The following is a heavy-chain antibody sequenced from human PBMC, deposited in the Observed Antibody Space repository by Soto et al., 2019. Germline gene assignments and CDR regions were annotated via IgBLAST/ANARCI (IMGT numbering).Heavy chain of an antibody. CDR1: GGSFSGYY. V-gene: IGHV4-34*01. CDR2: INHSGST. Sequence: SETLSLTCAVYGGSFSGYYWSWIRQPPGKGLEWIGEINHSGSTNYNPSLKSRVTISVDTSKNQFSLKLSSVTAADTAVYYCARADWKTGTHYYVDYWGQGTLVTVSS. D-gene: IGHD7-27*01. J-gene: IGHJ4*02. CDR3: ARADWKTGTHYYVDY.